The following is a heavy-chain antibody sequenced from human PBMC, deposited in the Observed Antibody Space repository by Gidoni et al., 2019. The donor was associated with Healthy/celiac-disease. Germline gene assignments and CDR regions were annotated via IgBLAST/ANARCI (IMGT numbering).Heavy chain of an antibody. CDR3: AVQLVPGGYYYYGMDV. CDR2: IYSGGST. J-gene: IGHJ6*02. D-gene: IGHD6-6*01. V-gene: IGHV3-66*01. Sequence: EVQLVESGGGLVQPGGSLRLSCAASGFTVSSNYMSWVRQAPGKGLEWVSVIYSGGSTYYADSVKGRFTISRDNSKNTLYLQMNSLRAEDTAVYYCAVQLVPGGYYYYGMDVWGQGTTVTVSS. CDR1: GFTVSSNY.